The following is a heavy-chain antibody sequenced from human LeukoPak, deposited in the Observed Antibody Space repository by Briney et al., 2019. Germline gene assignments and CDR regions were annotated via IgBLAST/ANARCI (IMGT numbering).Heavy chain of an antibody. Sequence: GGSLRLSCAASGFTFSSYSMNWVRQAPGKALEWVSSIGSNRNYIIHAVSEKCRFHITRDNAKTSLYLQMNCLRAEDTAVYYCARGVPYDSWSGPHYSDYWGQGTLVAVSS. J-gene: IGHJ4*02. D-gene: IGHD3-3*01. CDR2: IGSNRNYI. CDR1: GFTFSSYS. CDR3: ARGVPYDSWSGPHYSDY. V-gene: IGHV3-21*01.